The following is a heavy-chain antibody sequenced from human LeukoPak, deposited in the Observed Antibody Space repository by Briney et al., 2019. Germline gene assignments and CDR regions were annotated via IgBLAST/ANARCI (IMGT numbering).Heavy chain of an antibody. D-gene: IGHD5-18*01. J-gene: IGHJ6*03. V-gene: IGHV4-59*01. CDR2: IYYSGST. CDR3: ARGGYSYGYFSDYYYYYMDV. CDR1: GDSISNYY. Sequence: SETLSLTCAVSGDSISNYYWSWIRQPPGKGLEWIGYIYYSGSTNYNPSLKSRVTISVDTSKNQFSLKLSSVTAADTAVYYCARGGYSYGYFSDYYYYYMDVWGKGTTVTVSS.